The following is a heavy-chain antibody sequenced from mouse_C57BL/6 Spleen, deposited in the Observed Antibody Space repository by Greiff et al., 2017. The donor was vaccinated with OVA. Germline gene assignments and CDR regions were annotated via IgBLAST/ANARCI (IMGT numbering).Heavy chain of an antibody. V-gene: IGHV1-50*01. D-gene: IGHD1-1*01. Sequence: QVQLKQPGAELVKPGASVKLSCKASGYTFTSYWMQWVKQRPGQGLEWIGEIDPSDSYTNYNQKFKGKATLTVDTSSSTAYMQLSSLTSEDSAVYYCAHYGSSLDYWGQGTTLTVSS. CDR3: AHYGSSLDY. J-gene: IGHJ2*01. CDR2: IDPSDSYT. CDR1: GYTFTSYW.